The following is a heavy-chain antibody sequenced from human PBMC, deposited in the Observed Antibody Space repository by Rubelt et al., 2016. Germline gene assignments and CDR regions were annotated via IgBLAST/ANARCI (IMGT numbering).Heavy chain of an antibody. Sequence: QVQLRESGPGLVKPSETLSLTCSVSSASISTVDYYWGWIRQAPGKGLEWIANMHSLGKIDYNPSLKSRGSMSVDTSKNQFHLKLSSLTATDTAMYYCTRYTPNSGSYGDYFDSWGQGVLVTVSS. V-gene: IGHV4-39*01. CDR2: MHSLGKI. D-gene: IGHD1-26*01. CDR1: SASISTVDYY. CDR3: TRYTPNSGSYGDYFDS. J-gene: IGHJ4*02.